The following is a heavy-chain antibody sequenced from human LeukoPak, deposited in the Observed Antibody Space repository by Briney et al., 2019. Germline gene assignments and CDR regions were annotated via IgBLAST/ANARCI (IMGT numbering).Heavy chain of an antibody. CDR3: ARDRAWNYFDY. J-gene: IGHJ4*02. D-gene: IGHD3-3*01. V-gene: IGHV3-30*03. CDR1: GFTFSRHG. CDR2: ISNDGSRK. Sequence: GRSLRLSCAPSGFTFSRHGMHWVRQAPGKGLKWVAIISNDGSRKYYAHSVEGRFTISRDNSKNTLYLQMDSLRAEDTAVYYCARDRAWNYFDYWGQGTLVTVS.